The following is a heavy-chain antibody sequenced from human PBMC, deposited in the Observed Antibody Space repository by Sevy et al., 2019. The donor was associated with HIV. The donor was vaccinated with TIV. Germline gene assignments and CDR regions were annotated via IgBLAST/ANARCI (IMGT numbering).Heavy chain of an antibody. D-gene: IGHD2-8*02. J-gene: IGHJ4*02. V-gene: IGHV3-7*01. CDR1: GFIFNKYW. CDR2: IKEDGSGK. CDR3: ARDGLPVAVDY. Sequence: GGSLRLSCAASGFIFNKYWMRWVRQAPGMGLEWVANIKEDGSGKNYVDSVKGRFTISRDNAKNSLYLQMDSLRVEDTAVYYWARDGLPVAVDYWGQGTLVTVSS.